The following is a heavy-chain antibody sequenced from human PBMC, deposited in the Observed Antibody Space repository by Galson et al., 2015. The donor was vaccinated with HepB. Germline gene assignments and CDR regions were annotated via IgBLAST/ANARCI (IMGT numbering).Heavy chain of an antibody. CDR2: ISSSSSYI. Sequence: SLRLSCAASGFTFSSYSMNWVRQAPGKGLEWVSSISSSSSYIYYADSVKGRFTISRDNAKNSLYLQMNSLRAEDTAVYYCASRPYPEWYFDYWGQGTLVTVSS. J-gene: IGHJ4*02. V-gene: IGHV3-21*01. CDR1: GFTFSSYS. CDR3: ASRPYPEWYFDY. D-gene: IGHD2-2*02.